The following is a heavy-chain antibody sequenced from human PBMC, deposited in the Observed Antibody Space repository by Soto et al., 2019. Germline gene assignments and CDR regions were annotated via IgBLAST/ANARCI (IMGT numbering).Heavy chain of an antibody. CDR1: GFTFSSYS. Sequence: PGGSLRLSCAASGFTFSSYSMNWVRQAPGKGLEWVSSISSSSSYIYYADSVKGRFTISRDNAKNSLYLQMNSLRAEDTAVYYCARDHVAVAGSDYWGQGTLVTVSS. CDR2: ISSSSSYI. V-gene: IGHV3-21*01. CDR3: ARDHVAVAGSDY. J-gene: IGHJ4*02. D-gene: IGHD6-19*01.